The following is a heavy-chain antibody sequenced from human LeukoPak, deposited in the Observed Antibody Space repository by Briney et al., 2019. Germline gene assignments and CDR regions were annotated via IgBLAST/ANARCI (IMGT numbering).Heavy chain of an antibody. CDR3: ATSGTDDDPHFDH. J-gene: IGHJ4*02. Sequence: QSGGSLRLSCAASGFTLSGYWMTWVRQAPGKGLAWVANIKQDGSEKYYADSVKGRFTISRDNSKNTLYLQMNSLRAEDSAVYYCATSGTDDDPHFDHWSQGTLVTVSS. D-gene: IGHD1-26*01. CDR2: IKQDGSEK. CDR1: GFTLSGYW. V-gene: IGHV3-7*01.